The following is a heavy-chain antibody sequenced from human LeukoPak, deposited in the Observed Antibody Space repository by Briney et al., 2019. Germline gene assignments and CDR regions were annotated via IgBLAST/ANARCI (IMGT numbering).Heavy chain of an antibody. D-gene: IGHD3-22*01. CDR3: ARDMIVVYHYFDY. CDR1: GFTFSDYY. J-gene: IGHJ4*02. V-gene: IGHV3-11*04. Sequence: PGGSLRLSCAASGFTFSDYYMSWIRQAPGKGLEWVSYISSSGSTIYYADSVEGRFTISRDNAKNSLYLQMNSLRAEDTAVYYCARDMIVVYHYFDYWGQGTLVTVSS. CDR2: ISSSGSTI.